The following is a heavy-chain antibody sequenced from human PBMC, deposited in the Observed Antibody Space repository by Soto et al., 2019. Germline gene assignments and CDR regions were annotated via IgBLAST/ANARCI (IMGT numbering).Heavy chain of an antibody. CDR3: ARGKSITIFGVVIIEYYYYGMDV. V-gene: IGHV4-61*01. Sequence: PSDTLSLTCTVSCGSVSSGSYYWSWIRQPPGKGLEWIGYIYYSGSTNYNPSLKGRVTISVDTSKNQFSLKLSSVTAADTAVYYCARGKSITIFGVVIIEYYYYGMDVWGQGTTVTVSS. CDR2: IYYSGST. CDR1: CGSVSSGSYY. D-gene: IGHD3-3*01. J-gene: IGHJ6*02.